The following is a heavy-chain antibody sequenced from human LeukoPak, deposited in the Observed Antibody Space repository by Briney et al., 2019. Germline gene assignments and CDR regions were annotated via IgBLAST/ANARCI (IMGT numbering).Heavy chain of an antibody. Sequence: GGSLRLSCAASRFTFSSYEMNWVRQAPGKGLEWLSHISSSGSIIYYADSVKGRFTVSRDNAKNSLYLQMNSLRAEDTAVYYCASDRVSSGWYAFDIWGQGTMVTVSS. CDR1: RFTFSSYE. D-gene: IGHD6-19*01. V-gene: IGHV3-48*03. J-gene: IGHJ3*02. CDR2: ISSSGSII. CDR3: ASDRVSSGWYAFDI.